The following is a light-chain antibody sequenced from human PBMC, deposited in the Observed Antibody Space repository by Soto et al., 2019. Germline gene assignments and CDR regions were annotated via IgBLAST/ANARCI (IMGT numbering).Light chain of an antibody. CDR1: QSVSTY. Sequence: EIVLTQSPGTLSLSPGERATLSCRASQSVSTYLVWYQQKLGQAPRLLIYEASSRATGIPDRFSGSGSGTDFTLTISREEPEDFAVYYCQQYGSSPRTFGRGTKVEI. CDR3: QQYGSSPRT. V-gene: IGKV3-20*01. J-gene: IGKJ1*01. CDR2: EAS.